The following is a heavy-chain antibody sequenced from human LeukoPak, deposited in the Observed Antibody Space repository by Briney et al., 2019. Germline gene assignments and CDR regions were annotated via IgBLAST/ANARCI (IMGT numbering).Heavy chain of an antibody. CDR3: ARHRPPNGRGITLVRGVTTKGFDY. CDR2: INHTGST. Sequence: PSATLSLTCAVYGWSFSGYYWSWIRQPPGKGLEWIGEINHTGSTNYNPSLKSRLTISVDTSKNQFSLKLSSVTAADTAVYYCARHRPPNGRGITLVRGVTTKGFDYWGQGTLVTVSS. CDR1: GWSFSGYY. V-gene: IGHV4-34*01. J-gene: IGHJ4*02. D-gene: IGHD3-10*01.